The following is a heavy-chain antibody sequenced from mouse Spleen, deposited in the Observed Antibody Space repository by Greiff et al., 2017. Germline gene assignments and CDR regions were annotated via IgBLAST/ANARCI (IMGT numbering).Heavy chain of an antibody. J-gene: IGHJ3*01. Sequence: DVMLVESGGGLVKPGGSLKLSCAASGFTFSSYAMSWVRQTPEKRLEWVATISSGGSYTYYPDSVKGRFTISRDNAKNTLYLQMSSLRSEDTAMYYCAREAYWGQGTLVTVSA. CDR3: AREAY. CDR1: GFTFSSYA. V-gene: IGHV5-9-1*01. CDR2: ISSGGSYT.